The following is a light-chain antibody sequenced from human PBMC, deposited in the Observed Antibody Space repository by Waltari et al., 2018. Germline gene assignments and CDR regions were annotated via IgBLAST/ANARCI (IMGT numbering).Light chain of an antibody. J-gene: IGLJ1*01. V-gene: IGLV2-14*01. CDR1: SSDVGGYNY. CDR2: DVS. Sequence: QSALTQPASVSGSPGQSITISCTGTSSDVGGYNYVSWYQQHPGKAPKLMIYDVSKRPSGVSNRCSGSKSGNTASLTISGLQAEDEADYYCSSYTSSSTLAYVFGTGTKVTVL. CDR3: SSYTSSSTLAYV.